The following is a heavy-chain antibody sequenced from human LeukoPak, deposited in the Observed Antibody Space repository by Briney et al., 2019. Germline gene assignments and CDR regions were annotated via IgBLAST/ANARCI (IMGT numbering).Heavy chain of an antibody. V-gene: IGHV3-48*01. Sequence: GGSLRLSCVTSGINRSPSDMNWVRQAPGKGLEWISYISSSGRTIYHADSVKGRFTVSRDNANNSLYLQMNSLRADDTAVYYCTTVDTTVFTHPQYYYMDVWGKGTTVTVSS. CDR1: GINRSPSD. J-gene: IGHJ6*03. CDR3: TTVDTTVFTHPQYYYMDV. CDR2: ISSSGRTI. D-gene: IGHD1-26*01.